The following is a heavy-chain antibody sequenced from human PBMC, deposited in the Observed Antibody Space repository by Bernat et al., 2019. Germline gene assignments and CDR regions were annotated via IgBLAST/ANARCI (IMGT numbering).Heavy chain of an antibody. CDR1: GGSISSGGYY. Sequence: QVQLQESGPGLVKPSQTLSLTCTVSGGSISSGGYYWSWIRQHPGKGLEWIGYIHYSGSTYYNPSPKSRVTISVDTSKNPFSLKLSSVTAADTAVYYCARVGYSQSLYYYYYGMEVWGQGTTVTVSS. CDR2: IHYSGST. CDR3: ARVGYSQSLYYYYYGMEV. J-gene: IGHJ6*02. V-gene: IGHV4-31*03. D-gene: IGHD5-18*01.